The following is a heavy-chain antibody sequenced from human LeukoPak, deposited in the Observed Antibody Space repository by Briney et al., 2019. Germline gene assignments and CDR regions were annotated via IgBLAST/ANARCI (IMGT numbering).Heavy chain of an antibody. V-gene: IGHV3-30*18. J-gene: IGHJ4*02. Sequence: GGSLRLSCAASGFTFSSYGMHWVRQAPGKGLEWVAVISYDGSNKYYADSVKGRFTISRYNSKNTLYLQMNSLRAEDTAVYYCAKGLGSHFDYWGQGTLVTVSS. CDR3: AKGLGSHFDY. CDR1: GFTFSSYG. CDR2: ISYDGSNK. D-gene: IGHD1-26*01.